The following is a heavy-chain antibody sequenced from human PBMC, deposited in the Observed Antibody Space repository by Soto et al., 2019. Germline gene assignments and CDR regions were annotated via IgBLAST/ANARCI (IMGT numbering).Heavy chain of an antibody. D-gene: IGHD3-9*01. J-gene: IGHJ4*02. CDR1: GYTFTSYG. CDR2: ISAYNGNT. CDR3: ARVPSNYDILTGYYSWGYYFGY. Sequence: QVQLVQSGAEVKKPGASVKVSCKASGYTFTSYGISWVRQAPGQGLEWMGWISAYNGNTNYAQKRQGRVTMTTDTPTSTAYMELRSLRSDDTAVYYCARVPSNYDILTGYYSWGYYFGYWGQGTLVTVSS. V-gene: IGHV1-18*01.